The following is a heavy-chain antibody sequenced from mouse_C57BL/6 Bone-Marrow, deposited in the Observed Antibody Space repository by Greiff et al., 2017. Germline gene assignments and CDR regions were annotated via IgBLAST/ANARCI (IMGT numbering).Heavy chain of an antibody. CDR1: GYTFTSYW. V-gene: IGHV1-64*01. CDR2: IHPNRGSP. CDR3: ARLDDVDY. Sequence: QVQLQQPGAELVKPGASVKLSCKASGYTFTSYWMHWVKQRPGQGLEWIGMIHPNRGSPNYNAKFKSKATLTVDKASRTACMQLSSLTADDSAGYYCARLDDVDYWGQGTTLTVSS. D-gene: IGHD2-12*01. J-gene: IGHJ2*01.